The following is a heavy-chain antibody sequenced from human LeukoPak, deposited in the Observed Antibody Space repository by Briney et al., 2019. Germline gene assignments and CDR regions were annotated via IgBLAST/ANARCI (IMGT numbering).Heavy chain of an antibody. D-gene: IGHD1-26*01. CDR3: VKDMGDGSYYGGYFQH. Sequence: GGSLRLSCAASGFTFDEYAMHWVRQAPGKGLEWVSGISWNSGSIDYADSVKGRFTISRDNAKNSLYLQMNSLRAEDTALYYCVKDMGDGSYYGGYFQHWGQGTLVTVSS. J-gene: IGHJ1*01. CDR2: ISWNSGSI. CDR1: GFTFDEYA. V-gene: IGHV3-9*01.